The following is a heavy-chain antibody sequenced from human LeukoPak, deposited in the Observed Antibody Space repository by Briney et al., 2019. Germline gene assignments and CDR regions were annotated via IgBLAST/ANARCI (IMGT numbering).Heavy chain of an antibody. CDR2: ISSSTSYI. CDR1: GFIFSTYS. CDR3: ARENSGSYYQFDC. Sequence: PGGSLRLSCAASGFIFSTYSMNWVRQAPGKGLEWVSSISSSTSYIYYADSVKGRFTISRDSAKNSLYLQMNSLRPEDTAVYYCARENSGSYYQFDCWGQGTLVTVSS. V-gene: IGHV3-21*01. J-gene: IGHJ4*02. D-gene: IGHD1-26*01.